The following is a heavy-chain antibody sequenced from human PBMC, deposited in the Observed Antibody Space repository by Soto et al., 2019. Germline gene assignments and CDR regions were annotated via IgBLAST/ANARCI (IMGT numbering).Heavy chain of an antibody. D-gene: IGHD4-17*01. CDR3: VRTYGY. CDR2: INPNGGSI. CDR1: GNTFTTYS. V-gene: IGHV1-46*01. Sequence: QVQLAQSEAEVKKPGASVKISCTASGNTFTTYSIHWVRQAPGQGLEWMGMINPNGGSISYAQRFQGRVTMTSGSSPTIVYMELSGLRSDDTAVYYCVRTYGYWGQGTLVTVSS. J-gene: IGHJ4*02.